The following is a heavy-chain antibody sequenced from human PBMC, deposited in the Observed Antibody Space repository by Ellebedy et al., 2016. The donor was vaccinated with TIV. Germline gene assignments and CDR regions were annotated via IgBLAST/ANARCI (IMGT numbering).Heavy chain of an antibody. J-gene: IGHJ6*02. V-gene: IGHV4-30-4*01. CDR3: AREEIDFWSGYSLYGMDV. CDR2: IYYSGST. CDR1: GGSISSGDYY. D-gene: IGHD3-3*01. Sequence: SETLSLTCTVSGGSISSGDYYWSWIRQPPGKGLEWIGYIYYSGSTYYNPSLKSRVTISVDTSKNQFSLKLSSVTAADTAVYYCAREEIDFWSGYSLYGMDVWGQGTTVTVSS.